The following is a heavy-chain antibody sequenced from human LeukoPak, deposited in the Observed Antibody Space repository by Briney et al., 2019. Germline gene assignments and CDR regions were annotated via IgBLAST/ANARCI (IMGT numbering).Heavy chain of an antibody. V-gene: IGHV3-11*03. CDR2: ISSSSSYT. CDR1: GFTFSDYY. J-gene: IGHJ3*02. CDR3: ARSNGGNLLYDAFDI. Sequence: PGGSLGLSCAASGFTFSDYYMSWIRQAPGKGLEWVSYISSSSSYTNYADSVKGRFTISRDNAKNSLYLQMNSLRAEDTAVYYCARSNGGNLLYDAFDIWGQGTMVTVSS. D-gene: IGHD4-23*01.